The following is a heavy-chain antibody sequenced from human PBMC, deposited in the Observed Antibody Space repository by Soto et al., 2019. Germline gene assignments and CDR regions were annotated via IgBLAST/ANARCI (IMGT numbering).Heavy chain of an antibody. CDR3: ARDRLHYYYGMDF. V-gene: IGHV3-33*01. Sequence: QVQLVESGGGVVQPGRSLRLSCAASGFTFSSYGMHWVRQAPGKGLEWVAVIWYDGSNKYYADSVKGRFTISRENSKNTLYLQMNSLRAEDTAVYYCARDRLHYYYGMDFWGQGTTVTVSS. CDR2: IWYDGSNK. J-gene: IGHJ6*02. CDR1: GFTFSSYG.